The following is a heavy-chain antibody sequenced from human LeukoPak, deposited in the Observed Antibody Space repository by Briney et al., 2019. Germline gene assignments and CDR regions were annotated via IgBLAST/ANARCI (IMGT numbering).Heavy chain of an antibody. V-gene: IGHV1-69*13. CDR2: IIPIFGTA. J-gene: IGHJ4*02. CDR3: ARDRTYYDFWSGYQGMAVSYFDY. Sequence: ASVKVSCKASGGTFSSYTISWVRQAPGQGLEWMGGIIPIFGTANYAQKFQGRVTITADESTSTAYMELSSLRSEDTAVYYCARDRTYYDFWSGYQGMAVSYFDYWGQGTLVTVSS. D-gene: IGHD3-3*01. CDR1: GGTFSSYT.